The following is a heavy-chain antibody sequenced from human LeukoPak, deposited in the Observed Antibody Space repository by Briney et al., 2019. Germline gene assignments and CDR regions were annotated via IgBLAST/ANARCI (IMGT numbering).Heavy chain of an antibody. CDR1: GGTFSSYA. V-gene: IGHV1-69*04. CDR2: IIPIFGIA. D-gene: IGHD3-10*01. CDR3: AADSPRGYGMDV. Sequence: SVKVSCKASGGTFSSYAISWVRQAPGQGLEWMARIIPIFGIANYAQKFQGRVTITADKSTSTAYMELSSLRSEDTAVYYCAADSPRGYGMDVWGKGTTVTVPS. J-gene: IGHJ6*04.